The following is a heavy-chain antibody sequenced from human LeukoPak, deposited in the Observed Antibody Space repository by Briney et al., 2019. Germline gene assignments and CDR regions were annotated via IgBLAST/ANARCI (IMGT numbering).Heavy chain of an antibody. V-gene: IGHV3-30*18. CDR3: AKDMYYRGSGSYFNVDY. J-gene: IGHJ4*02. CDR1: GFTFSNSA. CDR2: ISYDGNNK. D-gene: IGHD3-10*01. Sequence: PGRSLRLSCAASGFTFSNSAMNWVRQAPGKGLEWVAVISYDGNNKYYSDSAKGRFTISRDNSKNTLYLQMNSLRAEDTAVYYCAKDMYYRGSGSYFNVDYWGQGTLVTVSS.